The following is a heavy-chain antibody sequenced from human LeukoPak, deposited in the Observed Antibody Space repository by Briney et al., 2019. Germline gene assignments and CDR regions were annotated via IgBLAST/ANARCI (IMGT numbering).Heavy chain of an antibody. CDR2: IYYSGST. CDR3: ARPLGYCSSTSCSIGWFDP. Sequence: SETLSLTCTVSGGFISSSSYYWGWIRQPPGKGLEWIGSIYYSGSTYYNPSLKSRVTISVDTSKNQFSLKLSSVTAADTAVYYCARPLGYCSSTSCSIGWFDPWGQGTLVTVSS. V-gene: IGHV4-39*01. J-gene: IGHJ5*02. D-gene: IGHD2-2*01. CDR1: GGFISSSSYY.